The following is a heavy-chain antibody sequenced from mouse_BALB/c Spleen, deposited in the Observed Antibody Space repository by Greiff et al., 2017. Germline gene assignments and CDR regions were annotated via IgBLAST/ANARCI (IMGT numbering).Heavy chain of an antibody. CDR3: ARRDGNYLYYFDY. D-gene: IGHD2-1*01. J-gene: IGHJ2*01. CDR1: GYTFTSYW. V-gene: IGHV1-87*01. CDR2: IYPGDGDT. Sequence: VQLQQSGAELARPGASVKLSCKASGYTFTSYWMQWVKQRPGQGLEWIGAIYPGDGDTRYTQKFKGKATLTADKSSSTAYMQLSSLASEDSAVYYCARRDGNYLYYFDYWGQGTTLTVSA.